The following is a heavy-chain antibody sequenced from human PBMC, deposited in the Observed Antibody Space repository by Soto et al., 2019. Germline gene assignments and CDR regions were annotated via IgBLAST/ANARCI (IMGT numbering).Heavy chain of an antibody. CDR2: IYYSGST. CDR3: ARKKTTIFGVVNNFDY. V-gene: IGHV4-39*01. D-gene: IGHD3-3*01. J-gene: IGHJ4*02. Sequence: ASETLSLTCTVSGGSISSSSYYWGWIRQPPGKGLEWIGSIYYSGSTYYNPSLKSRVTISVDTSKNQFSLKLSSVTAADTAVYYCARKKTTIFGVVNNFDYWGQGTLVTVSS. CDR1: GGSISSSSYY.